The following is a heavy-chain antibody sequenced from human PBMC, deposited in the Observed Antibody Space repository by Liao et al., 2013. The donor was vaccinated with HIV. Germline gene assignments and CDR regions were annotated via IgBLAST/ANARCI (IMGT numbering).Heavy chain of an antibody. V-gene: IGHV4-61*10. CDR1: GGYISSGSYY. CDR3: ARADSSGLGPTNDAFDI. D-gene: IGHD3-16*01. Sequence: QVQLQESGPGLVKPSQTLSLTCSVSGGYISSGSYYWSWIRQPAGKGLEWIGYIYYSGSTDYKPSLKSRVTISVDRSKNQFSLKLSSVTATDTAVYYCARADSSGLGPTNDAFDIWGQGTMVTVSS. J-gene: IGHJ3*02. CDR2: IYYSGST.